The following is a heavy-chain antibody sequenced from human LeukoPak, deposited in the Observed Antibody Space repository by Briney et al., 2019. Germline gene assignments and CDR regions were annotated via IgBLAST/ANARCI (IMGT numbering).Heavy chain of an antibody. J-gene: IGHJ4*02. V-gene: IGHV3-7*01. CDR1: GFTFSSYW. CDR2: IKQDGSEK. D-gene: IGHD3-22*01. Sequence: PGGSLRLSCAASGFTFSSYWMSWVRQAPGKGLEWVANIKQDGSEKYYVDSVKGRFTISRDNAKNSLYLQMNSLRAEDTAVYYCTTDIDQNLRPYDSSGYYYVDYWGQGTLVTVSS. CDR3: TTDIDQNLRPYDSSGYYYVDY.